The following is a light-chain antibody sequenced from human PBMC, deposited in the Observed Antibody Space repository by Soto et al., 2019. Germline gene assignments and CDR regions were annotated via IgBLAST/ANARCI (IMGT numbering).Light chain of an antibody. J-gene: IGKJ3*01. CDR2: DVS. Sequence: DIQRTQFPSSVSAGVGESVTITCRAGQSSGSYLNWDRKKAGEAPEVLSYDVSSLQSGVPSRFSGSGSGADFTLPCASLQPEDFATYYCQQRFMYPPAFGPGTKV. V-gene: IGKV1-39*01. CDR3: QQRFMYPPA. CDR1: QSSGSY.